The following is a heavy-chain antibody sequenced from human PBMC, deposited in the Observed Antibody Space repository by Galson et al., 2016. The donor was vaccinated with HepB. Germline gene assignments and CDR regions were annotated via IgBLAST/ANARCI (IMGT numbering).Heavy chain of an antibody. CDR2: IYPGDSDF. V-gene: IGHV5-51*03. J-gene: IGHJ6*02. CDR1: GYTFTNQW. Sequence: QSGAEVKKSGESLKISCQVSGYTFTNQWIAWVRQMPGKGLEWMGIIYPGDSDFRYSPSFQGQVTIPADKSISTAYLQWSSLKASDTAIYYCARLVRPSSRDYYYGMDVWGQGTTVTVSS. D-gene: IGHD3-10*02. CDR3: ARLVRPSSRDYYYGMDV.